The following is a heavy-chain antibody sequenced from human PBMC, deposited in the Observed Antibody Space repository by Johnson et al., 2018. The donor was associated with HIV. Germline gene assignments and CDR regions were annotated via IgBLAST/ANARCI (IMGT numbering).Heavy chain of an antibody. CDR3: ARADWGYDSSAFDAFDI. CDR2: IGPAGDT. V-gene: IGHV3-13*01. J-gene: IGHJ3*02. CDR1: GFNFSRYD. D-gene: IGHD3-22*01. Sequence: VQLVESGGGLVQPGGSLRLSCAASGFNFSRYDMHWVRQVTGKGLEWVSAIGPAGDTYYPGSVKGRFTISRDNSKNTLYLQMNSLRAEDTAVYYCARADWGYDSSAFDAFDIWGQGTMVTVSS.